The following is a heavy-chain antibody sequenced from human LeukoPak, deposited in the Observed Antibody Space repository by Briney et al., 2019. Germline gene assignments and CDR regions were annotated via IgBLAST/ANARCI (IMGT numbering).Heavy chain of an antibody. CDR1: GGSISSYY. Sequence: SETLSLTCTVSGGSISSYYWSWIRQPPGKGLEWIGYIYYSGSTNYNPSLKSRVTISVDTSKNQFPLKLSSVTAADTAVYYCARIPWRDAYYDFWSGYTYYGMDVWGQGTTVTVSS. D-gene: IGHD3-3*01. CDR2: IYYSGST. V-gene: IGHV4-59*01. CDR3: ARIPWRDAYYDFWSGYTYYGMDV. J-gene: IGHJ6*02.